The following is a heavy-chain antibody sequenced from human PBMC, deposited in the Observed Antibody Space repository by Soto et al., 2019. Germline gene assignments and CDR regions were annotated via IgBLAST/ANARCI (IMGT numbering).Heavy chain of an antibody. CDR3: ARRLQWQLRPLDS. V-gene: IGHV3-11*01. J-gene: IGHJ4*02. CDR2: INTLSSAI. CDR1: GFTFSDYY. D-gene: IGHD6-19*01. Sequence: QVHLMESGGGLVKPGGSLRLSCAGSGFTFSDYYMTWIRQAPGKGREWVSYINTLSSAIYYADSVKGRFTISRDNAKNSLYLQMNSLRAEDTAVYYCARRLQWQLRPLDSWGRGTLVTVSS.